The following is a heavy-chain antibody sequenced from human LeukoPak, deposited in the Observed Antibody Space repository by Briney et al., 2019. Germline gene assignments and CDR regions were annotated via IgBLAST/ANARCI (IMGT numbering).Heavy chain of an antibody. CDR3: VRKGPSTVHGFDP. Sequence: GESLKISCKGSGYIFTRYWIGWVRQMPGKGLEWMGIIFPSDSDTRYSPSFQGQVTISADKSINTAYRQWTSLKASDTAIYYCVRKGPSTVHGFDPWGQGTLVTVSS. J-gene: IGHJ5*02. D-gene: IGHD4-17*01. CDR2: IFPSDSDT. V-gene: IGHV5-51*01. CDR1: GYIFTRYW.